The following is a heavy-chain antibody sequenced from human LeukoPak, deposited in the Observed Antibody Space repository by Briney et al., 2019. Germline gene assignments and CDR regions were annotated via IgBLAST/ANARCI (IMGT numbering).Heavy chain of an antibody. CDR2: IYWDDDK. CDR3: AHGKEMATIRVDAFDI. V-gene: IGHV2-5*02. J-gene: IGHJ3*02. D-gene: IGHD5-24*01. Sequence: SGPTLVKPTQTLTLTCTFSGFSLRTSGVGVGWIRQPPGKALEWLALIYWDDDKRYSPSLKSRLTITKDTSKNQVVLTMTNMDPVDTATYYCAHGKEMATIRVDAFDIWGQGTMVTVSS. CDR1: GFSLRTSGVG.